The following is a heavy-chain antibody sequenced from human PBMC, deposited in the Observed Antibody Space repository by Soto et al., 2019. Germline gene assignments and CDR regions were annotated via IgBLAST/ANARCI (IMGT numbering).Heavy chain of an antibody. CDR3: ARGDCVGGTCYSLAGSFYYYMDV. Sequence: EVQLVESGGGLVQPGGSLRLSCAASGFTFSNYWMYWVRQAPGKGLEWVSRINSDGSVSSYADSVKGRLTISRDNVKNTLYLQMDSRRAEDTDAYFCARGDCVGGTCYSLAGSFYYYMDVWGKGTTVTVFS. V-gene: IGHV3-74*02. J-gene: IGHJ6*03. CDR1: GFTFSNYW. D-gene: IGHD2-15*01. CDR2: INSDGSVS.